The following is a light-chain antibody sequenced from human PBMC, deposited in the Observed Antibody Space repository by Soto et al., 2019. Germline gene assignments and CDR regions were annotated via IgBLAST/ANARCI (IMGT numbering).Light chain of an antibody. V-gene: IGKV1-12*01. Sequence: DIQMTQSPSSVSASVGDRVTITCRASQGLGVWLGWYQQKPGKAPQPLIFGASGLQSGVPSRFSGSGSGTDFTLTISSLQPEDFATYYCQQAYSFPLTFGGGTKVDIK. J-gene: IGKJ4*01. CDR1: QGLGVW. CDR2: GAS. CDR3: QQAYSFPLT.